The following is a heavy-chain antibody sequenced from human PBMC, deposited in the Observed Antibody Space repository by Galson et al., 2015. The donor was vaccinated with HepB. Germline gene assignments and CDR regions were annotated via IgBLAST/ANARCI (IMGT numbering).Heavy chain of an antibody. Sequence: TLSLTCTVSGASIGSGTYYWNWIRQHPGKGLEWIGFIYYSGSGYYNPSLKSRATIMVDKFKNHFSLNLSSVTAADTAVYYCARGMERGYSSQRGAFDIWGQGTMVTVAS. CDR2: IYYSGSG. CDR3: ARGMERGYSSQRGAFDI. CDR1: GASIGSGTYY. D-gene: IGHD5-18*01. J-gene: IGHJ3*02. V-gene: IGHV4-31*03.